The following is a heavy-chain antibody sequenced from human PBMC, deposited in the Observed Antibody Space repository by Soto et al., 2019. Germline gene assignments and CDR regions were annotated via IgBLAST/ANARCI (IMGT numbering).Heavy chain of an antibody. CDR1: GFTFTSSA. D-gene: IGHD1-26*01. CDR3: AAVGLSSGWELDY. V-gene: IGHV1-58*01. CDR2: IVVGSGNT. J-gene: IGHJ4*02. Sequence: QMQLVQSGPEVKKPGTSVKVSCKASGFTFTSSAVQWVRQARGQRLEWIGWIVVGSGNTNYAQKFQERVTITRDMSTSTAYMELSSLRSEDTAVYYCAAVGLSSGWELDYWGQETLVTVSS.